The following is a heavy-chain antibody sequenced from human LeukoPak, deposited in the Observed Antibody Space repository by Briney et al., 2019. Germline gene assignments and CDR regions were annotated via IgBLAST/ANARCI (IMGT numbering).Heavy chain of an antibody. J-gene: IGHJ3*02. V-gene: IGHV3-66*01. D-gene: IGHD3-10*01. CDR3: ARDGFTMAREGVDI. Sequence: GGSLRLSCAASGFTVSSNYMSWVRQAPGKGLEWVSVIYSGGSTYYADSVKGRFTISRDNSKNTLYLQMNSLRAEDTAVYYCARDGFTMAREGVDIWGQGTMVTVSS. CDR1: GFTVSSNY. CDR2: IYSGGST.